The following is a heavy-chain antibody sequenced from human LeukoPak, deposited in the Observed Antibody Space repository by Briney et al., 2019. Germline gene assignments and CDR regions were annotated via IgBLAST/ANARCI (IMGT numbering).Heavy chain of an antibody. CDR3: ARQMQSHGNFDS. D-gene: IGHD1-26*01. J-gene: IGHJ4*02. CDR2: ITTGDGNT. CDR1: GFTFSSYT. V-gene: IGHV3-23*01. Sequence: GGSLRLSCTASGFTFSSYTMTWVRQAPGKGLKWVSTITTGDGNTYYADAVKGRFTISRENARNSLYLQMNSLRDEDTAMYYCARQMQSHGNFDSWGQGTLVTVSS.